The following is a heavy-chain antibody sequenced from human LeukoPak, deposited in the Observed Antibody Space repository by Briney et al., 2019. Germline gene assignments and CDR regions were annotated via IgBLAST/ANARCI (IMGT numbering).Heavy chain of an antibody. CDR1: GYTFTSYY. CDR3: ATQSHDYGDDDAFDI. CDR2: INPSAGST. Sequence: ASVKVSCKASGYTFTSYYMHWVRQAPGQGLEWMGIINPSAGSTSYAQKFQGRVTMTRDTSTSTAYMELRSLRSDDTAVYYCATQSHDYGDDDAFDIWGQGTMVTVSS. D-gene: IGHD4-17*01. V-gene: IGHV1-46*01. J-gene: IGHJ3*02.